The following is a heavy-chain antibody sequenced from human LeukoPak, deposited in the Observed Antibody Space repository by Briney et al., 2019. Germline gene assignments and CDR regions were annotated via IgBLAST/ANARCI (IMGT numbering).Heavy chain of an antibody. CDR2: ISYDGSDR. V-gene: IGHV3-30*04. CDR3: AKDPFYVSRGVFDY. D-gene: IGHD3-16*01. J-gene: IGHJ4*01. Sequence: GGSLRLSCAASGFTFSNYTMHWVRQAPGKGLEWVAVISYDGSDRYYADSVKGRFTISRDNSKNTLYLQMNSLRAEDTAVYYCAKDPFYVSRGVFDYGAKEP. CDR1: GFTFSNYT.